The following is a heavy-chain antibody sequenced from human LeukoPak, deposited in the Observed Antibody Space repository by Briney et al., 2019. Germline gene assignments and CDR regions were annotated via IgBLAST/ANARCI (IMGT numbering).Heavy chain of an antibody. CDR1: GYSISSGYY. D-gene: IGHD2-15*01. Sequence: SETLSLTCAVSGYSISSGYYWGWIRQPPGKGLEWIGSIYHSGSTYYNPSLKSRLTISIDTSKNQFFLRLNSVTAADTAVYYCARVRGYCSGATCYDIIDYWGQGTLVTVSS. CDR3: ARVRGYCSGATCYDIIDY. J-gene: IGHJ4*02. CDR2: IYHSGST. V-gene: IGHV4-38-2*01.